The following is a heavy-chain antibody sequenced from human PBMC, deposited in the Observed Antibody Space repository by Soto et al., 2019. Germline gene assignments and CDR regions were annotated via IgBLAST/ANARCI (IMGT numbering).Heavy chain of an antibody. D-gene: IGHD2-2*01. CDR1: GGTFSSYA. J-gene: IGHJ6*02. CDR3: ARSQGSSTSLEIYYYYYYGMDV. V-gene: IGHV1-69*01. CDR2: IIPISDTT. Sequence: QVQLVQSGAEVKKPGSSVKVSCKAPGGTFSSYAISWVRQAPGQGLEGMGGIIPISDTTNYAQKFQGRVTITADESTSTAYMELSSLRSEDTAVYYCARSQGSSTSLEIYYYYYYGMDVWGQGTTVTVSS.